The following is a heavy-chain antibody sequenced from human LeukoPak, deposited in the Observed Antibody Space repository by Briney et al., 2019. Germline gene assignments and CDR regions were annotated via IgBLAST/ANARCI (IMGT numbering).Heavy chain of an antibody. D-gene: IGHD6-19*01. CDR1: GGSISTYY. CDR3: ARHGSGWSFDY. V-gene: IGHV4-59*01. J-gene: IGHJ4*02. Sequence: PSETLSLTCKVSGGSISTYYWSWFRQPPGKGLEWIGYIYNSGSTTYNPSLKSRVTISVDTSKNQFSLKLTSVTATDTAVYYCARHGSGWSFDYWGQGALVTVSP. CDR2: IYNSGST.